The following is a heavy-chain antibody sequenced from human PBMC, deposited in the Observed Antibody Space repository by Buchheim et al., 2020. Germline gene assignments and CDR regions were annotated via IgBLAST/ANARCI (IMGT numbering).Heavy chain of an antibody. D-gene: IGHD3-22*01. J-gene: IGHJ4*02. V-gene: IGHV3-30*04. Sequence: QVQLVESGGGVVQPGRSLRLSCAASGFTCSSYAMHWVRQAPGKGLEWVAVISYDGSNKYYADSVKGRFTISSDNSKNTLYLQMNSLRAKYTAVYYCARGGMYYYDSSGYYSHFDYWGKGTL. CDR2: ISYDGSNK. CDR1: GFTCSSYA. CDR3: ARGGMYYYDSSGYYSHFDY.